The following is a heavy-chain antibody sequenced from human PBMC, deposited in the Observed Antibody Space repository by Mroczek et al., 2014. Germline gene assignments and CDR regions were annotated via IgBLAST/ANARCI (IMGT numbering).Heavy chain of an antibody. CDR3: ARVDVVVPAAEYAFDI. V-gene: IGHV4-61*02. D-gene: IGHD2-2*01. J-gene: IGHJ3*02. Sequence: QVQLQQWGPGLVKPSQTLSLTCTVSGGSISSGSYYWSWIRQPAGKGLEWIGRIYTSGSTNYNPSLKSRVTMSVDTSKNQFSLKLSSVTAADTAVYYCARVDVVVPAAEYAFDIWGQGTMVTVSS. CDR2: IYTSGST. CDR1: GGSISSGSYY.